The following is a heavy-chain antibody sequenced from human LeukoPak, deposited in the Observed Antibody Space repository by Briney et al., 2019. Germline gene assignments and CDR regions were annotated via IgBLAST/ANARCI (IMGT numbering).Heavy chain of an antibody. V-gene: IGHV3-48*03. D-gene: IGHD3-22*01. CDR1: GFSFSSYE. CDR3: ARDGKDGRGMIDGMDV. CDR2: ISSSGSTT. Sequence: GGSLRLSCAASGFSFSSYEMNWVRQAPGKGLEWVSYISSSGSTTYYADSVKGRLTISRDNAKNSLYLQMNSLRAEDTAVYYCARDGKDGRGMIDGMDVWGQGTTVTVSS. J-gene: IGHJ6*02.